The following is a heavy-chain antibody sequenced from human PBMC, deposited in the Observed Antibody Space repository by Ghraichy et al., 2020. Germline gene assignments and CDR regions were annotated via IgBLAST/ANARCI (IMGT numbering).Heavy chain of an antibody. CDR3: ARPRSSSFNDAFDI. D-gene: IGHD6-6*01. V-gene: IGHV5-51*01. Sequence: GESLNISCKGSGYSFTTYWIGWVRQMPGKGLEWMGIIYPGDSNTRYSPSFQGQVTISADKSISTAYLQWSSLKASDTAMYYCARPRSSSFNDAFDIWGQGTMVIVSS. CDR1: GYSFTTYW. J-gene: IGHJ3*02. CDR2: IYPGDSNT.